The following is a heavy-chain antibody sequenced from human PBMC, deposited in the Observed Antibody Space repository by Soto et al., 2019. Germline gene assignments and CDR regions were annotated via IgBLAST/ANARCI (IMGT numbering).Heavy chain of an antibody. CDR3: AKDIHPGRDTYHYGADY. D-gene: IGHD5-12*01. CDR1: GFIFSNYG. Sequence: QVQLVESGGGVVQPGTSLTLSCSASGFIFSNYGMHWVRQAPGKGLEWVSIISYDGSRKHYIDSVKGRFTISRDNSKNTLDLKMNSLRAEDTAVYYCAKDIHPGRDTYHYGADYWGQGTLVAVSS. J-gene: IGHJ4*02. CDR2: ISYDGSRK. V-gene: IGHV3-30*18.